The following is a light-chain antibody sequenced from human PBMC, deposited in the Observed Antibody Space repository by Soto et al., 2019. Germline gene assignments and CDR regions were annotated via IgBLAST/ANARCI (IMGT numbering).Light chain of an antibody. CDR1: QDISNY. CDR2: DAS. V-gene: IGKV1-33*01. J-gene: IGKJ1*01. Sequence: DIQMTQSPSSLSASVGDRVTITCQASQDISNYLNWYQQKPGKAPKLLIYDASNLETGVPSRFSGSGSGTDFTFTISSLRPEDIATYYCQQYDNLPRTFGQGTKVDNK. CDR3: QQYDNLPRT.